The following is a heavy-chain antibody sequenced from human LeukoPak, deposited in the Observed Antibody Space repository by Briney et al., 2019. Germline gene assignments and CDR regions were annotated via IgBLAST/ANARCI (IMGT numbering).Heavy chain of an antibody. Sequence: PGGSLRLSCAASGFTVSTKYMSWVRQAPGKGLEWVSIIYSGGSTYYADSVKGRFTISRDNSKNTLYLQINSLRAEDTAVYYCAGQKSQTYGDYEAYWGPGTLVTVSS. J-gene: IGHJ4*02. CDR3: AGQKSQTYGDYEAY. V-gene: IGHV3-53*01. CDR1: GFTVSTKY. D-gene: IGHD4-17*01. CDR2: IYSGGST.